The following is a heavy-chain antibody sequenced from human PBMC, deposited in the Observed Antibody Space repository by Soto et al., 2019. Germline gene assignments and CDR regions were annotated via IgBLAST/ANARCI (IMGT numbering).Heavy chain of an antibody. CDR2: ISAYNGNT. D-gene: IGHD1-26*01. CDR1: GYTFTSYG. Sequence: ASVKVSCKAPGYTFTSYGISWVRQAPGQGLEWMGWISAYNGNTNYAQKLQGRVTMTTDTSTSTAYMELRSLRSDDTAVYYCARSVGSYGQNWFDPWGQGTLVTVSS. J-gene: IGHJ5*02. CDR3: ARSVGSYGQNWFDP. V-gene: IGHV1-18*01.